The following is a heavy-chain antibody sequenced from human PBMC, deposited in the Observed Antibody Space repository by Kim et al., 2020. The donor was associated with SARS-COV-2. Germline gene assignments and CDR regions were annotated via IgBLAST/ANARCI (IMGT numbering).Heavy chain of an antibody. V-gene: IGHV3-23*01. CDR2: VSGSGDDT. D-gene: IGHD1-7*01. CDR1: GLTFPRYS. CDR3: ASGTPPHRRAFDI. J-gene: IGHJ3*02. Sequence: GGSLRLSCAASGLTFPRYSMTWVCQGAGKGLEWVSTVSGSGDDTFYAESVKGRFIISRDSSQNTVHLQMDNLTAEDTAIYFCASGTPPHRRAFDIWGQGTVVTVSS.